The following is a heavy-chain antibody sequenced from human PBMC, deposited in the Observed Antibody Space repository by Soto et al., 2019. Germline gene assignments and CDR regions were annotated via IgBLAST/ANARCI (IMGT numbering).Heavy chain of an antibody. D-gene: IGHD2-8*01. CDR3: ARSMRALN. CDR1: GDSMRNYY. Sequence: QVQLRESGPGLVKPSETLSLTCSVSGDSMRNYYWCWIRQPPGKGLEWIGYIPYSGKPNYNPSLKSRGSIALDTSKNQSTLKMTSVTAADTAVYFCARSMRALNWGQGTLVTVSS. J-gene: IGHJ4*02. CDR2: IPYSGKP. V-gene: IGHV4-59*01.